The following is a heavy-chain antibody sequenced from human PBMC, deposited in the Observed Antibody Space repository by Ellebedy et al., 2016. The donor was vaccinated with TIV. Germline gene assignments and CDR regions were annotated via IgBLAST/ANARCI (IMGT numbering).Heavy chain of an antibody. CDR1: GFTFSTYG. J-gene: IGHJ4*02. V-gene: IGHV3-30*03. CDR2: ISYDGSKK. Sequence: GESLKISCAASGFTFSTYGMHWVRQAPGKGLEWVAVISYDGSKKFFPDSVKGRFTISRDNSKNTLHLQMNSLRVEDTAVYYCARAVGTSGTGAPYWGQGTLVSVSS. D-gene: IGHD3-10*01. CDR3: ARAVGTSGTGAPY.